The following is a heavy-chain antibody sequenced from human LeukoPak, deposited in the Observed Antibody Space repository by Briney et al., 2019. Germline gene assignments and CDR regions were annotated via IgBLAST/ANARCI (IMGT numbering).Heavy chain of an antibody. Sequence: GGSLRLSCAASGFTVSSNYMSWVRQAPGKGLEWVSIIYSGGSTFYADSVKGRFTISRDNSKNTPYLQMNSLRAEDTAVYYRARGGSYLSAFDIWGQGTTVTVSS. CDR1: GFTVSSNY. V-gene: IGHV3-53*01. CDR2: IYSGGST. D-gene: IGHD1-26*01. CDR3: ARGGSYLSAFDI. J-gene: IGHJ3*02.